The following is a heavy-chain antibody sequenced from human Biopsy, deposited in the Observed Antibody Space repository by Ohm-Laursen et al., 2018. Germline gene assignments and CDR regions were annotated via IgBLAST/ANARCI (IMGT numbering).Heavy chain of an antibody. D-gene: IGHD3-3*01. V-gene: IGHV4-59*01. CDR1: GGSISDDY. CDR3: ARERQFRFLEGAFDY. CDR2: ISSGGRA. Sequence: SQTLPLTCTVSGGSISDDYWNWIRQPPGKGLQVIGYISSGGRAKYNPSLKSRLTISLDTSKNQLSLRLSSVTAADSAIHYCARERQFRFLEGAFDYWGQGILVTVSS. J-gene: IGHJ4*02.